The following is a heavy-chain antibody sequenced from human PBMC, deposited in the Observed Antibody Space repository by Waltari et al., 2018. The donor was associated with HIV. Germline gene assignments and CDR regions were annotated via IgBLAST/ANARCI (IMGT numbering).Heavy chain of an antibody. J-gene: IGHJ6*02. CDR3: ARSRDYGSGKDYDMDV. CDR2: ITPFNGNT. Sequence: QMQLVQSGAEVKTAGSSVKVSCKASGYTFTYRYLHWVRQAPGQALEWMGWITPFNGNTNYAQKFQDRVTITRDRSMSTAYMELSSLRFEDTAMYYCARSRDYGSGKDYDMDVWGQGTTVTVSS. D-gene: IGHD3-10*01. CDR1: GYTFTYRY. V-gene: IGHV1-45*02.